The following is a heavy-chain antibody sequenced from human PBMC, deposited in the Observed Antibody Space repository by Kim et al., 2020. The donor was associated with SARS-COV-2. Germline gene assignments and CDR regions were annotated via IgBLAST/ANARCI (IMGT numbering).Heavy chain of an antibody. J-gene: IGHJ3*02. D-gene: IGHD6-13*01. V-gene: IGHV3-13*01. CDR3: ARGYSSSWYWAFDI. CDR2: IGTAGDT. Sequence: GGSLRLSCAASGFTFSSYDMHWVRQATGKGLEWVSAIGTAGDTYYPGSVKGRFTISRVTAKNSLYLQLNSLRAGDTAVSYCARGYSSSWYWAFDIWGQGT. CDR1: GFTFSSYD.